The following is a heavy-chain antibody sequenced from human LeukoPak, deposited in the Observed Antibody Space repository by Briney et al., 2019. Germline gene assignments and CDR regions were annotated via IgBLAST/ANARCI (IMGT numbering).Heavy chain of an antibody. CDR3: AKHFWSGYYIDY. Sequence: PGGSLRLSCAASEFTFSSYAMSWVRQAPGRGLEWVSTISGSGNSAYYADSVKGRFTISRDNSKNTLYLQMNSLRAEDTAVYYCAKHFWSGYYIDYWGQGTLVTVSS. J-gene: IGHJ4*02. CDR1: EFTFSSYA. V-gene: IGHV3-23*01. CDR2: ISGSGNSA. D-gene: IGHD3-3*02.